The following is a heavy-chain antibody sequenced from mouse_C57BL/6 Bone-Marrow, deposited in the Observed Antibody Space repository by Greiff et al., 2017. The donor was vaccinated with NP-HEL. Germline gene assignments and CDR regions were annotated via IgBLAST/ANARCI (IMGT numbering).Heavy chain of an antibody. Sequence: EVKVVESGGGLVQPGGSLKLSCAASGFTFSDYGMAWVRQAPRKGPEWVAFISNLAYSIYYADTVTGRFTISRENAKNTLYLEMSSLRSEDTAMYYCASYYYGTWGQGTSVTVSS. CDR1: GFTFSDYG. V-gene: IGHV5-15*01. CDR2: ISNLAYSI. CDR3: ASYYYGT. J-gene: IGHJ4*01. D-gene: IGHD1-1*01.